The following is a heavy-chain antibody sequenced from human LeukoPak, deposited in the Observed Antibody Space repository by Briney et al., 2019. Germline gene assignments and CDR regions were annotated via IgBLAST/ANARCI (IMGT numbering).Heavy chain of an antibody. Sequence: EASVKVSCKASGYTCTGYYMHWVRQAPGQGLEWMGRINPNSGGTNYAKKFQGRVTTTRDTSISTAYMELSRLRSDDTAVYYCAIDSTQRYYYDSSGYYYGVDYWGQGTLVTVSS. D-gene: IGHD3-22*01. CDR3: AIDSTQRYYYDSSGYYYGVDY. CDR2: INPNSGGT. V-gene: IGHV1-2*06. CDR1: GYTCTGYY. J-gene: IGHJ4*02.